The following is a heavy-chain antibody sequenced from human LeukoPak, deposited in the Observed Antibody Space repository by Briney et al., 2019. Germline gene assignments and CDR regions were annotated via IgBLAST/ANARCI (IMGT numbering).Heavy chain of an antibody. V-gene: IGHV4-34*01. CDR3: AIAWGSVVPAAIRWFDP. D-gene: IGHD2-2*02. J-gene: IGHJ5*02. CDR1: GGSFSGYY. Sequence: SETLSLTCAAYGGSFSGYYWSWIRQPPGKGLEWIGEINHSGSTNYNPSLKSRVTISVDTSKNQFSLKLSSVTAADTAVYYCAIAWGSVVPAAIRWFDPWGQGTLVTVSS. CDR2: INHSGST.